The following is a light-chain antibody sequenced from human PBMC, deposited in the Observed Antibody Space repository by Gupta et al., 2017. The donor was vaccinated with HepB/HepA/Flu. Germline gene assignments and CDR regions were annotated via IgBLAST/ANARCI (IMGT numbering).Light chain of an antibody. CDR2: KAS. Sequence: DIQMTQSPSTLSASVGDRVTITCRASQSISSWLAWYQQKPGKAPKLLIYKASSLESGVPSRFSGSGSGTEFTLNISSLQPDDFATYYCQQYNSYSSTFGQGTKLAIK. CDR1: QSISSW. J-gene: IGKJ2*02. V-gene: IGKV1-5*03. CDR3: QQYNSYSST.